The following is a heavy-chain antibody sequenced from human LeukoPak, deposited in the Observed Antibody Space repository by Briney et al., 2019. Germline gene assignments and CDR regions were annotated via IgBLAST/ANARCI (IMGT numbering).Heavy chain of an antibody. J-gene: IGHJ6*02. Sequence: GGSLRLSCAASGFTFSSYWMHWVRQAPGKGLVWVSRINSDGSSTSYADSVKGRFTISRDNAKNTLYLQMNSLRAEDTAVYYCARELGYCSSTSCSPYYYYGMDVWGQGTTVTVSS. D-gene: IGHD2-2*01. CDR2: INSDGSST. V-gene: IGHV3-74*01. CDR1: GFTFSSYW. CDR3: ARELGYCSSTSCSPYYYYGMDV.